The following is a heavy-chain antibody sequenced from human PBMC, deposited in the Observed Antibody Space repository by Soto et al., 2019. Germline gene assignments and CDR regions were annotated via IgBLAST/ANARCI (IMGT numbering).Heavy chain of an antibody. CDR2: ISWNSGSI. CDR3: AKDWSIVAPTYAFDI. J-gene: IGHJ3*02. V-gene: IGHV3-9*01. Sequence: GGSLRLSCAASGFTFDDYAMHWVRQAPGKGLEWVSGISWNSGSIGYADSVKGRFTISRDNAKNSLYLQMNSLRAEDTALYYCAKDWSIVAPTYAFDIWGQGTMVTVSS. CDR1: GFTFDDYA. D-gene: IGHD5-12*01.